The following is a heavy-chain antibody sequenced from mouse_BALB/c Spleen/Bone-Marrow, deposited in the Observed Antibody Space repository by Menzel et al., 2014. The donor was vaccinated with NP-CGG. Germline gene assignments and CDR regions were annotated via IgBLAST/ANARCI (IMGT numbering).Heavy chain of an antibody. D-gene: IGHD1-1*01. Sequence: VQLKESGGGLVQPGGSLELSCAASGFDFSRYWMSWVRQAPGKGLEWIGEINPDSSTINYTPSLKDKFIISRDNAKNTLYLQMSKVRSEDTALYYCSRLYYYGNFAYWGQGTLVTVSA. V-gene: IGHV4-1*02. CDR1: GFDFSRYW. J-gene: IGHJ3*01. CDR2: INPDSSTI. CDR3: SRLYYYGNFAY.